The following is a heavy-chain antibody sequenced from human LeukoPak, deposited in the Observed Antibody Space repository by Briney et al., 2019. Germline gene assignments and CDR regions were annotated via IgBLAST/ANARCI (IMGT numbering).Heavy chain of an antibody. Sequence: GGSLRLSCAASGFTFSSYAMSWVRQAPGKGLEWVSAISGSGGSTYYADSVKGRFTISRDNSKNTLYPQMNSLRAEDTAVYYCARDPHRSGREAFDIWGQGTMVTVSS. J-gene: IGHJ3*02. V-gene: IGHV3-23*01. CDR1: GFTFSSYA. D-gene: IGHD3-10*01. CDR3: ARDPHRSGREAFDI. CDR2: ISGSGGST.